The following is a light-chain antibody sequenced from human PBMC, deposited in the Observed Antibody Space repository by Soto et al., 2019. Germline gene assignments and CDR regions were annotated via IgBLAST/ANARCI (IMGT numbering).Light chain of an antibody. Sequence: IQMTQSPSSLSASAGEKIIITCRASRDVGSDVSWYQQKPGQAPKLLIYAASNLYTGVPSRFSGSRSGTEFTLTISSLQPEDFASYYCLQDYGDSWTFGQGTKVEIK. CDR2: AAS. J-gene: IGKJ1*01. CDR1: RDVGSD. V-gene: IGKV1-6*01. CDR3: LQDYGDSWT.